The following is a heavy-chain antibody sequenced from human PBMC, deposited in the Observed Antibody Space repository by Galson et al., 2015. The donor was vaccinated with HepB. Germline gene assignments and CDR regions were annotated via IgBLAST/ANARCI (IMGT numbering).Heavy chain of an antibody. V-gene: IGHV3-74*01. J-gene: IGHJ5*02. D-gene: IGHD3-3*01. CDR1: GFTFSSYW. Sequence: SLRLSCAASGFTFSSYWMHWVRQAPGKGLVWVSRINSDGSSTSYADSVKGRFTISRDNAKNTLYLQMNSLRAVDTAVYYCARGSPFWSGYLNWFDPWGQGTLVTVSS. CDR2: INSDGSST. CDR3: ARGSPFWSGYLNWFDP.